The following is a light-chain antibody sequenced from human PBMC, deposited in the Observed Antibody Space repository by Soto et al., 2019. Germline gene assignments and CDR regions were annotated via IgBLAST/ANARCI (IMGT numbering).Light chain of an antibody. CDR3: VAWDDSLSGRM. CDR2: GND. Sequence: QSVLTQSPSASGTPGQRVTISCSGSSSNIGSNYVYWYQQLPGTAPKLLIYGNDQRPSGVPDRFSGSKSGTSASLAISGLRSEDEAAYYCVAWDDSLSGRMFGGGTKVTVL. V-gene: IGLV1-47*02. CDR1: SSNIGSNY. J-gene: IGLJ3*02.